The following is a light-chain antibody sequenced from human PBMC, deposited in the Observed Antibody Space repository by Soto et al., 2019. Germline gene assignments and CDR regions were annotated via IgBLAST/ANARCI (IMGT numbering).Light chain of an antibody. CDR2: WAS. J-gene: IGKJ1*01. CDR1: QSVNNNY. V-gene: IGKV4-1*01. CDR3: QQYYSTPWT. Sequence: EIVLTQSPGTVSLSPGERATLACRASQSVNNNYLAWYQQKPGQPPKLLIYWASTRESGVPDRFSGSGSGTDFTLTISSLQAEDVAVYYCQQYYSTPWTFGQGTKVEIK.